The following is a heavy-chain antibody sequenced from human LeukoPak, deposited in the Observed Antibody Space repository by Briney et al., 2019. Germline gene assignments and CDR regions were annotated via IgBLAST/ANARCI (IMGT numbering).Heavy chain of an antibody. CDR1: GFTFSSYA. D-gene: IGHD1-26*01. CDR2: ISSSSDYI. Sequence: GGSLRLSCAASGFTFSSYAMNWVRQAPGKGLEWVSSISSSSDYIYYADSVKGRLTTSRDNAKNSLYLQMNSLRAEDTAVYYCARGHSGSYQRTDAFDIWGQGTMVTVSS. CDR3: ARGHSGSYQRTDAFDI. J-gene: IGHJ3*02. V-gene: IGHV3-21*01.